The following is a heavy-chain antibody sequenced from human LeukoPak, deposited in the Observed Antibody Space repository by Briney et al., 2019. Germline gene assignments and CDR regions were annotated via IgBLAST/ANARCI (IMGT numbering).Heavy chain of an antibody. CDR2: IHSSGTA. D-gene: IGHD1-26*01. CDR3: ARGAVGATPHVASDS. V-gene: IGHV4-4*07. J-gene: IGHJ3*02. Sequence: PSETLSLTCSVSGGSIRNYYWNWLRQAAGKELELIGRIHSSGTANYSPSLKSRVTMSIDTSKSQFSLRLSSVTAADTAVYYCARGAVGATPHVASDSWGQGIMVTVSS. CDR1: GGSIRNYY.